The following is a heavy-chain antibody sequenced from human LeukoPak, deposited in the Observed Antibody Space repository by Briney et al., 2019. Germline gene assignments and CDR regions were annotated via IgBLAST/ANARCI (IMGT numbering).Heavy chain of an antibody. D-gene: IGHD3-10*01. CDR1: GGTFSSYA. CDR3: ARHGPEAVNYYDSGRYNWFDP. Sequence: SVKVSCKASGGTFSSYAISWVRQAPGQGPEWMGGIIPIFGTANYAQKFQGRVTITADESTSTAYMELSSLRSEDTAVYHCARHGPEAVNYYDSGRYNWFDPWGQGTLVTVSS. J-gene: IGHJ5*02. V-gene: IGHV1-69*13. CDR2: IIPIFGTA.